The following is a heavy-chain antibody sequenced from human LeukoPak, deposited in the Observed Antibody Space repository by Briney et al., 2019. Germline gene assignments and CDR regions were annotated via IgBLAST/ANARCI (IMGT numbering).Heavy chain of an antibody. V-gene: IGHV3-30-3*01. J-gene: IGHJ6*02. CDR1: GFTFSSYA. CDR3: ARDQLTTVTTSHYYYGMDV. Sequence: GGSLRLSCAASGFTFSSYAMHWVRQAPGKGLEWVAVISYDGSNKYYADSVKGRFTISRDNSKNTLYLQMNSLRAEDTAVYYCARDQLTTVTTSHYYYGMDVWGQGTTVTVFS. CDR2: ISYDGSNK. D-gene: IGHD4-11*01.